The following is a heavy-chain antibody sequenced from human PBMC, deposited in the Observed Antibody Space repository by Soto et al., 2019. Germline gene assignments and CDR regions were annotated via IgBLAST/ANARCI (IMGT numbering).Heavy chain of an antibody. J-gene: IGHJ4*02. D-gene: IGHD5-18*01. CDR3: ARGRVDTAMAQTPTRYYFDY. V-gene: IGHV4-34*01. CDR1: GGSFSGYY. Sequence: QVQLQQWGAGLLKPSETLSLTCAVYGGSFSGYYWSWIRQPPGKGLEWIGEINHSGSTNYNPSLTSRVTISVDTSKNQFSLQLSSVTAADTAVYYCARGRVDTAMAQTPTRYYFDYWGQGTLVTVSS. CDR2: INHSGST.